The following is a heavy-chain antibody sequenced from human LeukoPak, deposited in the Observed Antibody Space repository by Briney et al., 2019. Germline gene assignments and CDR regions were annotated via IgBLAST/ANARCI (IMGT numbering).Heavy chain of an antibody. CDR1: GYTFPNYG. Sequence: SSVKVSCRASGYTFPNYGVTWVRQAPGQGLEWMGWISAYNGDTNYAQKFQGRVTMSTDTSTSTAYMELRSLRSDDTAMYYCARRRYSSGCHLDYWGQGTLVTVSS. CDR2: ISAYNGDT. D-gene: IGHD6-19*01. J-gene: IGHJ4*02. CDR3: ARRRYSSGCHLDY. V-gene: IGHV1-18*01.